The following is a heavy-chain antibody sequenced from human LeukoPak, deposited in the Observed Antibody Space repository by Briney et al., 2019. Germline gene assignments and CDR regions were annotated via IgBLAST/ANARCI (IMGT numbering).Heavy chain of an antibody. D-gene: IGHD3-16*01. CDR2: FDPEDYET. J-gene: IGHJ6*04. V-gene: IGHV1-24*01. Sequence: ASVKVSCKGSRYTVAERSIVYVRESRGKRIEWMGGFDPEDYETIYAQKFQGRVTMTKDTSTDTAYMELSSLRSEDTAIYYCATVRRGLGPGGNYYGMDVWGKGTTVTVSS. CDR3: ATVRRGLGPGGNYYGMDV. CDR1: RYTVAERS.